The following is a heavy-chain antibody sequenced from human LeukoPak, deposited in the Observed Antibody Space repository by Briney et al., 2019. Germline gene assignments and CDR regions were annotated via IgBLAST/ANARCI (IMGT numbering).Heavy chain of an antibody. J-gene: IGHJ2*01. CDR1: SGSISSYY. CDR3: ARALVRATMVWYFDL. CDR2: IYYRGST. Sequence: SETLSLTCTVSSGSISSYYWSWIRQPPGKGLEWIGYIYYRGSTNYNPSLKSRVTISIDTSKNQFSLNLSSVTAADTAVYYCARALVRATMVWYFDLWGRGTLVTVSS. D-gene: IGHD5-12*01. V-gene: IGHV4-59*12.